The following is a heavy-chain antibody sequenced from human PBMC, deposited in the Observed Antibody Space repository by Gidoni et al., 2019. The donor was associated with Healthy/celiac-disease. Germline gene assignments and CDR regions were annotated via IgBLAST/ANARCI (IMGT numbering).Heavy chain of an antibody. CDR3: ARDDRVAGKDYYYYMDV. J-gene: IGHJ6*03. Sequence: QVQLVESGGGVVQPGRSLRLSCAASGFTFSSYGMHWVRQAPGKGLEWVAVIWYDGSNKYYADSVKGRFTISRDNSKNTLYLQMNSLRAEDTAVYYCARDDRVAGKDYYYYMDVWGKGTTVTVSS. V-gene: IGHV3-33*01. D-gene: IGHD6-19*01. CDR1: GFTFSSYG. CDR2: IWYDGSNK.